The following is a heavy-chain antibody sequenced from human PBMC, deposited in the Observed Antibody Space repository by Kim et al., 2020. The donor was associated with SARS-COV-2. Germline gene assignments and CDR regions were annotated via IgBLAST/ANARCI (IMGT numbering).Heavy chain of an antibody. D-gene: IGHD2-15*01. J-gene: IGHJ4*02. CDR3: ARDLVVVAATPLDY. Sequence: PDSVKGRFTISSDNSKNTLYLQMNSLRAEDTAVYYCARDLVVVAATPLDYWGQGTLVTVSS. V-gene: IGHV3-30*01.